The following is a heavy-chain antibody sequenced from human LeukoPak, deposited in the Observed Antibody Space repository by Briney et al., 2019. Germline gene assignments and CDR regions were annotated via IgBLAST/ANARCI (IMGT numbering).Heavy chain of an antibody. Sequence: GGSLRLSCAASGFTFSSYSMNWVRQAPGKGLEWVSSISSSSSYIYYADSVKGRFTISRDNSKNTLYLQMNSLRAEDTAVYYCAKVDYPPYYFDYWGQGTLVTVSS. CDR2: ISSSSSYI. CDR1: GFTFSSYS. V-gene: IGHV3-21*04. D-gene: IGHD4/OR15-4a*01. CDR3: AKVDYPPYYFDY. J-gene: IGHJ4*02.